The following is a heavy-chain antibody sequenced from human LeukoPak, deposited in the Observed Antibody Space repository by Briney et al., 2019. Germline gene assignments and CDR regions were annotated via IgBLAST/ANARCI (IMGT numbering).Heavy chain of an antibody. J-gene: IGHJ4*02. Sequence: ASVKVSCKVSGYTLTELSMYWVRQAPGKGLEWMGGFDPEDGETIYAQRFQGRVTMTEDTSTDTAYMELSSLRSEDTAVYYCARDPLDYYDSSGYYPYWGQGALVTVSS. CDR3: ARDPLDYYDSSGYYPY. CDR1: GYTLTELS. D-gene: IGHD3-22*01. CDR2: FDPEDGET. V-gene: IGHV1-24*01.